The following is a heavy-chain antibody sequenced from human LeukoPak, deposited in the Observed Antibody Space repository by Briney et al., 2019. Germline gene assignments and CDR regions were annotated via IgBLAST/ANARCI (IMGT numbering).Heavy chain of an antibody. Sequence: SETLSLTCTVSGGSIRSYYWNWIRQPPGKGLEWIGYIYYSGNTNYNPSLKSRVTISVDTSKNQFSLKLNSVTAADTAVYYCARVGQWFGAPSHWGQGTLVTVSS. CDR1: GGSIRSYY. V-gene: IGHV4-59*12. CDR2: IYYSGNT. J-gene: IGHJ4*02. CDR3: ARVGQWFGAPSH. D-gene: IGHD3-10*01.